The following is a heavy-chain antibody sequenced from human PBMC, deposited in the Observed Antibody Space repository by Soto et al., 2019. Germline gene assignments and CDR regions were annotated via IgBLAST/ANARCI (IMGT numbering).Heavy chain of an antibody. J-gene: IGHJ4*02. CDR1: GGTFSSYA. Sequence: ASVKVSCKASGGTFSSYAISWVRQAPGQGLEWMGGIIPIFGTANYAQKFQGRVTITADKSTSTAYMELSSLRSEDTAVYYCAKDSSGYCYYFDYWGQGTLVTVSS. V-gene: IGHV1-69*06. CDR2: IIPIFGTA. D-gene: IGHD3-22*01. CDR3: AKDSSGYCYYFDY.